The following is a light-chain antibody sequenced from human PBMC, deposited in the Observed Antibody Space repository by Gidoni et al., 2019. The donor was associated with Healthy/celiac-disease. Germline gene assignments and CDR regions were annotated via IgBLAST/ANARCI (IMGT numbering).Light chain of an antibody. V-gene: IGLV2-23*01. Sequence: QSALTQPASVSGSPGQSITISCTGTNSDVWSYNLVSWYQQHPGKAPKLMIYEGVKRPSGGSNLFSGSKSGNTAALTISGLQAEDEADYYCCSYAGSSTLGVFGGGTKLTVL. J-gene: IGLJ3*02. CDR2: EGV. CDR3: CSYAGSSTLGV. CDR1: NSDVWSYNL.